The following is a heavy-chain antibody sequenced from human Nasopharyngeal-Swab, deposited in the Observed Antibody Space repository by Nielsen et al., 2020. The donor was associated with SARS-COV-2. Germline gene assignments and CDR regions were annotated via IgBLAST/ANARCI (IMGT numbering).Heavy chain of an antibody. Sequence: GESLKISCAASGFTFSSYAMSWVRQAPGKGLEWVSAISGSGGSTYYADSVKGRFTISRDNSKNTLYLQMNSLRAEDTAVYYCAKEVGLLWFGELTYYYYGMDVWGQGTTVTVS. V-gene: IGHV3-23*01. D-gene: IGHD3-10*01. CDR3: AKEVGLLWFGELTYYYYGMDV. CDR1: GFTFSSYA. J-gene: IGHJ6*02. CDR2: ISGSGGST.